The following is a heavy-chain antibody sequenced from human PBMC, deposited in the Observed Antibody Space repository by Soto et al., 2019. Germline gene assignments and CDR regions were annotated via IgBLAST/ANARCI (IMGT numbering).Heavy chain of an antibody. J-gene: IGHJ6*02. CDR3: ARRKYYDSSGYYNYYYYYGMDV. V-gene: IGHV5-51*01. CDR1: GYSFTSYW. D-gene: IGHD3-22*01. Sequence: SGESLKLSCKGSGYSFTSYWIGWVRQMPGKGLEWMGIIYPGDSDTRYSPSFQGQVTISADKSISTAYLQWSSLKASDTAMYYCARRKYYDSSGYYNYYYYYGMDVWGQGTTVTVSS. CDR2: IYPGDSDT.